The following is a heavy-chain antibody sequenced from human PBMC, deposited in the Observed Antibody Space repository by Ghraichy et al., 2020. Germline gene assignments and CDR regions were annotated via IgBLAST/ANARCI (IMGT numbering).Heavy chain of an antibody. CDR1: GGSVSSGSYY. V-gene: IGHV4-61*01. J-gene: IGHJ4*02. D-gene: IGHD2-15*01. CDR3: ARMVVATTRSNEYFDY. Sequence: SQTLSLTCTVSGGSVSSGSYYWTWFRQPPGKGLEWIAFVSYSGITNYNPSLKSRVTISVDASKNQFSLKLTSVTAADTAIFYCARMVVATTRSNEYFDYWGQGTLVTVSS. CDR2: VSYSGIT.